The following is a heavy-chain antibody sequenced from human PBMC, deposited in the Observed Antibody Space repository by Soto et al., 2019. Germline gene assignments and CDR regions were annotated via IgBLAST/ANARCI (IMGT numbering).Heavy chain of an antibody. J-gene: IGHJ5*02. V-gene: IGHV4-59*01. CDR1: GGSISSYY. CDR2: IYYSGST. CDR3: ARDRGYSCSWRLNWFDP. D-gene: IGHD6-13*01. Sequence: PSETLSLTCTVSGGSISSYYWSWIRQPPGKGLEWIGYIYYSGSTNYNPSLKSRVTISVDTSKNQFSLKLSSVTAADTAVYYCARDRGYSCSWRLNWFDPWGQGTLVTVSS.